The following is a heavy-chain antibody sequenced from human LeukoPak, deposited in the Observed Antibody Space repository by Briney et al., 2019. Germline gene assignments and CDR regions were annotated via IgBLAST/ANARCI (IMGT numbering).Heavy chain of an antibody. CDR2: ISKSSSYI. J-gene: IGHJ4*02. CDR3: ARVDSSGYYKNYFDY. V-gene: IGHV3-21*04. CDR1: GFTFSSYS. D-gene: IGHD3-22*01. Sequence: PGGSLRLSCAASGFTFSSYSMNWVRQAPGKGLEWVSCISKSSSYIDYADSVKGRFTISRDNSKNTMYLQMNSLRAEDTAVYYCARVDSSGYYKNYFDYWGQGTLVTVSS.